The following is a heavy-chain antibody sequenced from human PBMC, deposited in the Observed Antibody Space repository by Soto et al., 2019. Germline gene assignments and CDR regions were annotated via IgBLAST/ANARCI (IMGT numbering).Heavy chain of an antibody. J-gene: IGHJ4*02. V-gene: IGHV3-53*01. CDR3: ARSQKTALRYFDY. Sequence: GGSLRLSCAASGFTVSSNYMSWVRQAPGKGLEWVSVIYSGGSTYYADSVKGRFTISRDNSKNTLYLQMNSLRAEDTAVYYCARSQKTALRYFDYWGQGTLVTVSS. D-gene: IGHD3-9*01. CDR2: IYSGGST. CDR1: GFTVSSNY.